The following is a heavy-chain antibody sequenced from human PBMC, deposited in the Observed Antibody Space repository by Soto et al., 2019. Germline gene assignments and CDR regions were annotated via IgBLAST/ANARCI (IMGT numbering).Heavy chain of an antibody. CDR3: ATIRAGGTPAPH. CDR2: IYYSGTV. Sequence: QLQLQESGPGLVKPSETLSITCTVSGASISSSSFYWGWIRQPPGKGLEWIGTIYYSGTVDYNQSFKSRVTISVDTSKNQFYLTLRSVTAADTAIYYGATIRAGGTPAPHWGQGTLVTVS. V-gene: IGHV4-39*01. CDR1: GASISSSSFY. J-gene: IGHJ4*02. D-gene: IGHD1-26*01.